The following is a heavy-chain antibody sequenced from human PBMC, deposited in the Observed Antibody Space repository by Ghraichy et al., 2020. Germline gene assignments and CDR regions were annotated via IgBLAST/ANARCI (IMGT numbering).Heavy chain of an antibody. V-gene: IGHV4-34*01. CDR2: INHSGST. Sequence: SETLSLTCAVYGGSFSGSYWSWIRQSPGEGLEWIGEINHSGSTNHNPSLKSRVTISADTSKNQFSLKLTSMTAADTAIYYCARVTGILPTAVYSYYYAMDVWGQGTTVTVSS. D-gene: IGHD2-2*01. CDR1: GGSFSGSY. CDR3: ARVTGILPTAVYSYYYAMDV. J-gene: IGHJ6*02.